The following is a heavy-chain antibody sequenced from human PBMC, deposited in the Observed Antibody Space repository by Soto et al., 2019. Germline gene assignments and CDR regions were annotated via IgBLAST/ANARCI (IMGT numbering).Heavy chain of an antibody. D-gene: IGHD6-6*01. CDR3: AGDGVAARRYYYYYMDV. J-gene: IGHJ6*03. CDR1: GFTFSSYS. Sequence: EVQLVESGGGLVKPGGSLRLSCAASGFTFSSYSMNWVRQAPGKGLEWVSSISSSSSYIYYADSVKGRFTISRDNAKNSLYLQMNSLRAEDTAVYYCAGDGVAARRYYYYYMDVWGKGTTVTVSS. V-gene: IGHV3-21*01. CDR2: ISSSSSYI.